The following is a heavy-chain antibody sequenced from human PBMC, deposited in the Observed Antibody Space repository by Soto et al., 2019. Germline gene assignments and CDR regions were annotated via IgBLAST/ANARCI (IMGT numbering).Heavy chain of an antibody. Sequence: GGSLRLSCAASGFTFDDYTMHWVRQAPGKGLEWVSLISWDGGSTYYADSVKGRFTISRDNSKNSLYLQMNSLRTEDTALYCCAKEIAYSYGYYVHYYYGMDVWGQGTTVTVSS. J-gene: IGHJ6*02. CDR3: AKEIAYSYGYYVHYYYGMDV. V-gene: IGHV3-43*01. CDR2: ISWDGGST. CDR1: GFTFDDYT. D-gene: IGHD5-18*01.